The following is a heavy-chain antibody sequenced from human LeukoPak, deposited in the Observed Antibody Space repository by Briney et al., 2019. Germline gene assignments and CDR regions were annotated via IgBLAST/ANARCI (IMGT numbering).Heavy chain of an antibody. V-gene: IGHV4-34*01. J-gene: IGHJ4*02. CDR1: GGSFSGYY. CDR2: INHSGST. Sequence: PSETLSLTCAVYGGSFSGYYWSWIRQPPGKGLEWIGEINHSGSTNYNPSLKSRVTISVDTSTNQFSLKLSSVTAADTAVYYCAREGPLYYYGSGSYNARGENWGQGKLVTVSS. CDR3: AREGPLYYYGSGSYNARGEN. D-gene: IGHD3-10*01.